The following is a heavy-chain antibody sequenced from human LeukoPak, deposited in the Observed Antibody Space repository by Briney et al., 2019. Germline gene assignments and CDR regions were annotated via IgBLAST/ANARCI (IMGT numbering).Heavy chain of an antibody. J-gene: IGHJ6*03. CDR2: ISADNGKT. CDR1: GYTFTSYG. CDR3: ARRGYPVYYYYMDV. V-gene: IGHV1-18*01. D-gene: IGHD5-12*01. Sequence: GASVKVSCKTSGYTFTSYGISWVRQAPGQGLEWMGWISADNGKTNYAQKLQGGVTMTTDTSTTTAYMELRSLRSDDTAVYYCARRGYPVYYYYMDVWGKGTTVTISS.